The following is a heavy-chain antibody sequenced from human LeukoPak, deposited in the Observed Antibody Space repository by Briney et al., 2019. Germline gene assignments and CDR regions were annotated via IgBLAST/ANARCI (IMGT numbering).Heavy chain of an antibody. V-gene: IGHV4-39*01. Sequence: SETLSLTCTVSGDSISSSRFYWAWIRQPPGKGLEWIGSILYTGRTFYNPSLKSRVTISVDTSKNQFSLRLGAVTASDTAVYYCARRDVGATIDYWGQGTLVTVSS. D-gene: IGHD1-26*01. CDR1: GDSISSSRFY. CDR3: ARRDVGATIDY. J-gene: IGHJ4*02. CDR2: ILYTGRT.